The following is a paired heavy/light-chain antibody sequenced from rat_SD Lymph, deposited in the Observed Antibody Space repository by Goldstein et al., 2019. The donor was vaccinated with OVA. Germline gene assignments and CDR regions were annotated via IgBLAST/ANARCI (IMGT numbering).Heavy chain of an antibody. Sequence: EVQLVESGGGLVQPGRSLKLSCAASGFTFSNYYMAWVRQAPKKGLEWVATISTSGSRTYYPDTVKGRFTISRDNAKSTLYLQMNSLKSEDTATYYCVRPPFGVQGFFDFWGQGVMVTVSS. J-gene: IGHJ2*01. D-gene: IGHD4-3*01. V-gene: IGHV5-25*01. CDR2: ISTSGSRT. CDR1: GFTFSNYY. CDR3: VRPPFGVQGFFDF.
Light chain of an antibody. CDR3: QQYYSGNT. CDR1: QNFDEN. V-gene: IGKV22S2*01. J-gene: IGKJ2-1*01. CDR2: KAN. Sequence: DIHMTQSPSLLSASVGDRVTLNCKASQNFDENLAWYQQKLGEAPKLLIYKANNLQTGIPTRFSGSGSATDFTLIISSLQPEDVATYFCQQYYSGNTFGAGTKLELK.